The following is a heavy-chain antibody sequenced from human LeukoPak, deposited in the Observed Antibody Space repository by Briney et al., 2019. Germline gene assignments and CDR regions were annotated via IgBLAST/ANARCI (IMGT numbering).Heavy chain of an antibody. CDR2: IHSDGTT. V-gene: IGHV3-53*01. J-gene: IGHJ4*02. D-gene: IGHD2-15*01. CDR3: AKQLGYCSDGSCYFPY. Sequence: GGSLRLSCAASGFTVSSSYMNWVRQAPGKGLEWVSVIHSDGTTYYADSVKGRFTISRDNSKNTLYLQMNSLRAEDTAVYYCAKQLGYCSDGSCYFPYWGQGTLVTVSS. CDR1: GFTVSSSY.